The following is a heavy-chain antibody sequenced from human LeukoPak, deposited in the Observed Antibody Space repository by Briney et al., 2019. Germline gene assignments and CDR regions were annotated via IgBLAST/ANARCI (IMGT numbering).Heavy chain of an antibody. CDR2: IIPIFGTA. J-gene: IGHJ4*02. D-gene: IGHD3-22*01. CDR1: GGTFSSYA. Sequence: ASVKVSCKASGGTFSSYAISWVRQAPGQGLEWMGGIIPIFGTANYAQKLQGRVTITTDESTSTAYMELSSLRSEDTAVYYCARDSYDSSGYCPWYFDYWGQGTLVTVSS. CDR3: ARDSYDSSGYCPWYFDY. V-gene: IGHV1-69*05.